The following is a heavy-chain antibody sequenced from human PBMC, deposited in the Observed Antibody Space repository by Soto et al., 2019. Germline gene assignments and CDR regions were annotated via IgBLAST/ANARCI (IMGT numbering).Heavy chain of an antibody. CDR3: ARSMEWFGELHDAFDI. J-gene: IGHJ3*02. CDR1: GYTFTSYG. V-gene: IGHV1-18*01. Sequence: ASVKVSCKASGYTFTSYGISWVRHAPGQGLEWMGWISAYNGNTNYAQKLQGRVTMTTDTSTSTAYMELRSLRSDDTAVYYCARSMEWFGELHDAFDIWGQGTMVTVAS. D-gene: IGHD3-10*01. CDR2: ISAYNGNT.